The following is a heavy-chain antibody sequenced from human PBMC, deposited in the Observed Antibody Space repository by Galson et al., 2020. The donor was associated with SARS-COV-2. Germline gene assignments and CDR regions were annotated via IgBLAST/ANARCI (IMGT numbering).Heavy chain of an antibody. CDR3: ATPIVGGTFDY. D-gene: IGHD1-26*01. Sequence: ASVKVSCKASGYTFTSYDINWVRQAPGQGLEWMGWMNPNSGNSGHAQKFQGRVTMTRNTSISTAYMELSSLRSDDTAVYYCATPIVGGTFDYWGQGTLVTVSS. CDR1: GYTFTSYD. CDR2: MNPNSGNS. J-gene: IGHJ4*02. V-gene: IGHV1-8*01.